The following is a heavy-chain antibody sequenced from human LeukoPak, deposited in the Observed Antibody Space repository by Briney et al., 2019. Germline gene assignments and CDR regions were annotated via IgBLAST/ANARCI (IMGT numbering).Heavy chain of an antibody. J-gene: IGHJ6*02. CDR2: ISYDGSNK. CDR1: GFTFSSYA. CDR3: AKDYYYGSGSRQVWSYYYYYGMDV. Sequence: PGGSLRLSCAASGFTFSSYAMHWVRQAPGKGLEWVAVISYDGSNKYYADSVKGRFTISRDNSKNTLYLQMNSLRAEDTAVYYCAKDYYYGSGSRQVWSYYYYYGMDVWGQGTTVTVSS. D-gene: IGHD3-10*01. V-gene: IGHV3-30-3*01.